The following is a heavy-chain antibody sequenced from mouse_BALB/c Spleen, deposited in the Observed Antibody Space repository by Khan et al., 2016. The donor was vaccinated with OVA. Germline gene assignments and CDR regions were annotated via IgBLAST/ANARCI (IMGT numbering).Heavy chain of an antibody. CDR3: ASHLTGSFAY. J-gene: IGHJ3*01. V-gene: IGHV5-6*01. D-gene: IGHD4-1*01. CDR1: GFTFSSNS. CDR2: ISSGGDYT. Sequence: EVVLVESGGDLVKPGGSLKLSCAASGFTFSSNSTSWVRQTPDKRLVWVATISSGGDYTSYPANVKGRFTISREHAKNTLYLQMSSLKAEDTAMYYCASHLTGSFAYWGQGTLVTVSA.